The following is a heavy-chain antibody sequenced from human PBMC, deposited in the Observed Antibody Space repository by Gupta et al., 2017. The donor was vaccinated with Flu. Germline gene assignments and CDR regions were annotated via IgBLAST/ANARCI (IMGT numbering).Heavy chain of an antibody. Sequence: EVLLVESGGGLVQPGGSLRLSCVTSGFNFSNFHMHWVRQATGKGLQWLSYMSGSTKTIHYADSVKGRFTISRDNAKNLVYLQMTSLRPEDTAVYYCARDRIGGNSPFLDYWGQGTQVTVSS. CDR1: GFNFSNFH. J-gene: IGHJ4*02. D-gene: IGHD2-21*02. CDR3: ARDRIGGNSPFLDY. V-gene: IGHV3-48*01. CDR2: MSGSTKTI.